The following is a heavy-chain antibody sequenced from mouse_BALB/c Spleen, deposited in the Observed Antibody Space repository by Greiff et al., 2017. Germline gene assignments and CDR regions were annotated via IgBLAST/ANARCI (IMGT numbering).Heavy chain of an antibody. J-gene: IGHJ3*01. Sequence: EVKLQESGPGLVKPSQSLSLTCTVTGYSITSDYAWNWIRQFPGNKLEWMGYISYSGSTSYNPSLKSRISITRDTSKNQFFLQLNSVTTEDTATYYCARESRFAYWGQGTLVTVSA. V-gene: IGHV3-2*02. D-gene: IGHD5-1*01. CDR1: GYSITSDYA. CDR3: ARESRFAY. CDR2: ISYSGST.